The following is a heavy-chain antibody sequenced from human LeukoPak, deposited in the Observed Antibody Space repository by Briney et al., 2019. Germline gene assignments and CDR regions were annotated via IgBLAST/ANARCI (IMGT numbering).Heavy chain of an antibody. J-gene: IGHJ5*02. Sequence: ASVKVSCKASGGTFSSYAISWVRQAPGQGLEWMGGIIPIFGTANYAQKFQGRVTITADKSTSTVYMELSSLRSEDTAVYYCARDYRSSNWFDPWGQGTLVTVSS. V-gene: IGHV1-69*06. CDR3: ARDYRSSNWFDP. CDR2: IIPIFGTA. D-gene: IGHD6-6*01. CDR1: GGTFSSYA.